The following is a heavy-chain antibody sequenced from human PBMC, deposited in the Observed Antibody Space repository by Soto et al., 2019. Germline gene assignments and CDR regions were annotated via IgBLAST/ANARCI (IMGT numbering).Heavy chain of an antibody. CDR1: GGSVSGYY. D-gene: IGHD2-2*01. CDR3: SRVGCSNSKCYTRGMDV. V-gene: IGHV4-4*07. J-gene: IGHJ6*02. CDR2: IYSDGTT. Sequence: PSETLSLTGTVSGGSVSGYYWSWVRQRAGKGLEWVGRIYSDGTTNYSPSLKSRVTMSLDTSKDQFSLHLNSVTAADTAVYYCSRVGCSNSKCYTRGMDVWGQGTTVTVSS.